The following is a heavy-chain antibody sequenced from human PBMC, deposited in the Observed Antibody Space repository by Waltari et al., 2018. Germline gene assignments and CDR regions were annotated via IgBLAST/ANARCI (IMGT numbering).Heavy chain of an antibody. D-gene: IGHD1-26*01. J-gene: IGHJ5*02. CDR2: FNHKKGES. V-gene: IGHV1-2*02. CDR1: GYTFTDFH. CDR3: ARDPGPIVGAPDL. Sequence: VQSGSEVKKPGASVRVSCQASGYTFTDFHLHWFRQTPNQRFEWMGCFNHKKGESESAANFLCRGTMSRDTSINTVYLDLSGLRSDDTAVYFCARDPGPIVGAPDLWGQGTLVTVFS.